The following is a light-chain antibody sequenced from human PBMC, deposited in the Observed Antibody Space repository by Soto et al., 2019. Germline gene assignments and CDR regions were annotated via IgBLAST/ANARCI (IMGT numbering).Light chain of an antibody. V-gene: IGKV1-39*01. CDR1: QSISSF. Sequence: DIQMTQSPSSLSASVGDRVTITCRASQSISSFLNWYQQIPGKAPKFLIYASSTLQSGVPPRFSGSGSGTDFTLTISSVQPEDFATYYCQQSHTTPYTFGQGPSWSSN. CDR3: QQSHTTPYT. J-gene: IGKJ2*01. CDR2: ASS.